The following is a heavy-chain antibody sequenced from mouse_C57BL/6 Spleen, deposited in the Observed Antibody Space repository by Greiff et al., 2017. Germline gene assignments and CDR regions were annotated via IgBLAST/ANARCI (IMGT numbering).Heavy chain of an antibody. J-gene: IGHJ3*01. CDR2: IHPNSGST. Sequence: QVQLQQPGAELVKPGASVKLSCKASGYTFTSYWMHWVKQRPGQGLEWIGMIHPNSGSTNYNEKFKSKATLTVDKSSSTAYMQLSSLTSEDSAVYYCATNIYYDYDEAWFAYWGQGTLVTVSA. CDR1: GYTFTSYW. CDR3: ATNIYYDYDEAWFAY. V-gene: IGHV1-64*01. D-gene: IGHD2-4*01.